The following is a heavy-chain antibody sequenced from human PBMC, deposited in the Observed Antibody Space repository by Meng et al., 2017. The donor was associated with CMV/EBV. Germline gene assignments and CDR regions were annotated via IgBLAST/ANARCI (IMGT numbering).Heavy chain of an antibody. V-gene: IGHV3-23*01. CDR2: ISTGNDNT. CDR3: VKGRYNYGYFDY. D-gene: IGHD5-18*01. CDR1: GFTFSSSA. Sequence: EPGGGLGQPGGSVSLSCADSGFTFSSSAINWVRQGPGKGPEWVSTISTGNDNTYYADSVRGRFTISRDTSKNTLYLQMNSLRAEDTAVYYCVKGRYNYGYFDYWGQGTLVTVSS. J-gene: IGHJ4*02.